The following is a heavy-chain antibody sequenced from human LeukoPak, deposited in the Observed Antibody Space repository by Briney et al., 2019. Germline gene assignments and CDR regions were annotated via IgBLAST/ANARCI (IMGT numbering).Heavy chain of an antibody. CDR1: GGSISSRSYY. CDR3: ARHPLKAYVSDWFDP. V-gene: IGHV4-39*01. Sequence: PSETLSLTCTVSGGSISSRSYYWGCLSQPPGEGLDWTARIFYSGSTYHTPTLKSRVTITIDTSKSQFSLKLSSVSAADTAVYFCARHPLKAYVSDWFDPWGQGTLVTVSS. CDR2: IFYSGST. J-gene: IGHJ5*02. D-gene: IGHD3-10*02.